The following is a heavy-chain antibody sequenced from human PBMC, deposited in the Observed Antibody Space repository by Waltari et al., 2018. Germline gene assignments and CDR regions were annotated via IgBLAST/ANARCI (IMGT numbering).Heavy chain of an antibody. J-gene: IGHJ5*02. CDR2: INHSGST. V-gene: IGHV4-34*01. Sequence: QVQLQQWGAGLLKPSETLSLTCAVYGGSFSGYYWSWIRQPPGKGLEWIGEINHSGSTNYNPSLKSRVTISVDTSKNQFSLKLSSVTAADTAVYYCARRRRYCSGGSCYWFDPWGQGTLVTVSS. D-gene: IGHD2-15*01. CDR3: ARRRRYCSGGSCYWFDP. CDR1: GGSFSGYY.